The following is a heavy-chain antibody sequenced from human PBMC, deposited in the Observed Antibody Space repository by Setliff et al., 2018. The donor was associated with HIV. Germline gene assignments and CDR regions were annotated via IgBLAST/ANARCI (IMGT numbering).Heavy chain of an antibody. D-gene: IGHD1-26*01. J-gene: IGHJ2*01. CDR3: ARDHHSGRGSNFPWYSDL. V-gene: IGHV1-18*01. CDR1: GYTFSNYG. CDR2: ITSYNGNT. Sequence: ASVKVSCKASGYTFSNYGITWVRQAPGQGPEWMGWITSYNGNTNYAKKFKGRVTMTTDTSTSIAYMELKSLRSEDTAVYYCARDHHSGRGSNFPWYSDLWGRGTLVTVSS.